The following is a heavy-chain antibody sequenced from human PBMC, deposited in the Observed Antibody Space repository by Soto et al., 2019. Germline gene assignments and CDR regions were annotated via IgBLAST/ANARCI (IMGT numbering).Heavy chain of an antibody. V-gene: IGHV4-34*01. Sequence: QVQLQQWGAGLLKPSETLSLTCAVYGGSFSGYYWSWIRQPPGKGLEWIGEINHSGSTNYNPSLKTRVTLSXXTXKNXFSLKLSSVPAADTAVYYCARGRIAVAGRAEYFQHWGQGTLVTVSS. CDR2: INHSGST. CDR1: GGSFSGYY. D-gene: IGHD6-19*01. CDR3: ARGRIAVAGRAEYFQH. J-gene: IGHJ1*01.